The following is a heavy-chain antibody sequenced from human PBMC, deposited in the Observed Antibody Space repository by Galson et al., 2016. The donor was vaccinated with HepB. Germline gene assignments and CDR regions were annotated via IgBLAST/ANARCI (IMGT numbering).Heavy chain of an antibody. CDR2: IIPISGTA. J-gene: IGHJ6*02. V-gene: IGHV1-69*13. CDR1: VDTFGKYA. CDR3: ARIPYSFSWGRGYYHYYYGIDV. D-gene: IGHD6-13*01. Sequence: SVKVSCKASVDTFGKYAITWVRQAPGQGLEWMGGIIPISGTANYAQKFQGRVTINADEPTSTAYMELSSLRSEDTCVYYCARIPYSFSWGRGYYHYYYGIDVWGQGTTVTVSS.